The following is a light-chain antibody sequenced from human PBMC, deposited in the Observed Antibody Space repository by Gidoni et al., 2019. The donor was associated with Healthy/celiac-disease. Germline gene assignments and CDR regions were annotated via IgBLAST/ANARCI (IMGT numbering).Light chain of an antibody. CDR3: CAYAGSSTYGV. CDR1: SSDVGSYNL. CDR2: EGS. V-gene: IGLV2-23*01. J-gene: IGLJ2*01. Sequence: QSALTQPASVSGSPGQSITIPCTGTSSDVGSYNLVSWYQQHPGKAPKLMIYEGSKRPSGVSNRFSGSKSGNTASLTITGVQAEDEADYYCCAYAGSSTYGVFGGGTKLTVL.